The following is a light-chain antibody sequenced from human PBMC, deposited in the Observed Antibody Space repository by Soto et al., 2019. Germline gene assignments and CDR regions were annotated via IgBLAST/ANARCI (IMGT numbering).Light chain of an antibody. J-gene: IGKJ1*01. CDR1: QSVSSY. CDR3: HERSTGPTWT. CDR2: DAS. V-gene: IGKV3-11*01. Sequence: IVLTQSPATLSLSPGERATLSCRASQSVSSYLAWYQKKPGQAPRLLIYDASNRATGIPARFSGSGSGTDLTLTISILEAEKCAVYGKHERSTGPTWTCGQGTNVDIK.